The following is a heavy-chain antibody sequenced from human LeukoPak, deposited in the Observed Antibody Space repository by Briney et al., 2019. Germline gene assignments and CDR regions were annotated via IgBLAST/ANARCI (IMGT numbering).Heavy chain of an antibody. CDR2: ISGSGGST. D-gene: IGHD3-9*01. J-gene: IGHJ4*02. CDR3: AKDGYDILTGYRIPRY. Sequence: PGGSLRLSYAASGFTFSSYGMSWVRQAPGKGLEWVSAISGSGGSTYYADSVKGRFTISRDNSKNTLYLQMNSLRAEDTAVYYCAKDGYDILTGYRIPRYWGQGTLVTVSS. CDR1: GFTFSSYG. V-gene: IGHV3-23*01.